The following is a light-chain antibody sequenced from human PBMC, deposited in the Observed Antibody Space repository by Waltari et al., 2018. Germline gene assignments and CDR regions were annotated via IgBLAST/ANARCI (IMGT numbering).Light chain of an antibody. CDR3: QQTDSFPLT. CDR2: GAS. CDR1: QGIGTW. V-gene: IGKV1-12*01. J-gene: IGKJ4*01. Sequence: DIQMTQSPSSVSASVGDRVTISCRASQGIGTWLAWYQQKPGKAPNLLIHGASSLKSGVPSRFSGSGSVTEFTLTINGLQPEDFATYYCQQTDSFPLTFGGGTKVEMK.